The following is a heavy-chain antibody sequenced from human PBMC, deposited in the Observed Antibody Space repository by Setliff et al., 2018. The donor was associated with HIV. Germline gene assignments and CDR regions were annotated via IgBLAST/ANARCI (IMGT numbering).Heavy chain of an antibody. CDR3: TTVNYGDYYYYYMDV. V-gene: IGHV3-15*01. D-gene: IGHD4-17*01. CDR1: GFTFSNAW. J-gene: IGHJ6*03. Sequence: PGGSLRLSCAASGFTFSNAWMSWVRQASGKGLEWVGRIKSKTDVGTTDYAAPVKGRFTVSRDDSKNTLYLQMNSLKTEDTAVYYCTTVNYGDYYYYYMDVWGKGTTVTVSS. CDR2: IKSKTDVGTT.